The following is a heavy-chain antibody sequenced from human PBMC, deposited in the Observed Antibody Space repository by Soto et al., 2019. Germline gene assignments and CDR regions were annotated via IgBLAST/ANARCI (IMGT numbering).Heavy chain of an antibody. V-gene: IGHV1-58*01. CDR1: GFTFTSSA. CDR3: AALFQDFWSGYYTPYFDY. D-gene: IGHD3-3*01. Sequence: SVKVSCKASGFTFTSSAVQWVRQARGQRLEWIGWIVVGSGNTNYAQKFQERVTITRDMSTSTAYMELSSLRSEDTAVYYCAALFQDFWSGYYTPYFDYWGQGTLVTVSS. CDR2: IVVGSGNT. J-gene: IGHJ4*02.